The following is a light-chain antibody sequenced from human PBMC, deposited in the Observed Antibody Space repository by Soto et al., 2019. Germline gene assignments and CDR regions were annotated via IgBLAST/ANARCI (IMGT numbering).Light chain of an antibody. V-gene: IGKV1D-16*01. CDR1: QGVRSW. Sequence: DIQMTQSPSSLSASVGDTVTITCRASQGVRSWLAWYQQKPGKAPKTLIAAAASLQSGVPSRFRGSGSGTDFTLTIRSLQPEDFAIYYCQQYHAYPLTFGGGTKVDIK. CDR3: QQYHAYPLT. CDR2: AAA. J-gene: IGKJ4*01.